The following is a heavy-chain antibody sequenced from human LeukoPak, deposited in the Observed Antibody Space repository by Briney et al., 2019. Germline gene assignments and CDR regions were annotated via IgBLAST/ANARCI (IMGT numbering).Heavy chain of an antibody. Sequence: GRSLRLSCAASGFTFDDYAMHWVRQAPGKGLEWVSGISWNSGSIGYADSVKGRFTISRDNAKNSLYLQMNSLRAEDTALYYCAKDPTGTATYYMDVWGKGTTATVSS. CDR1: GFTFDDYA. CDR2: ISWNSGSI. V-gene: IGHV3-9*01. D-gene: IGHD1-1*01. J-gene: IGHJ6*03. CDR3: AKDPTGTATYYMDV.